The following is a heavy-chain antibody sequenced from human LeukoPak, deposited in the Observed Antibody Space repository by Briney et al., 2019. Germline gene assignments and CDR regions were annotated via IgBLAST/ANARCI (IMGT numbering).Heavy chain of an antibody. CDR1: GFTFSSYS. V-gene: IGHV3-15*07. CDR3: ITPLPYSAQ. CDR2: IKPKTDGETT. J-gene: IGHJ4*02. D-gene: IGHD2-21*01. Sequence: GGSLRLSCAASGFTFSSYSMNWVRQAPGKGLEWVGRIKPKTDGETTEYAAPVKGRFSISRDDSKNMLYLQMNSLKTEDTAVYYCITPLPYSAQGGQGTLVTVSS.